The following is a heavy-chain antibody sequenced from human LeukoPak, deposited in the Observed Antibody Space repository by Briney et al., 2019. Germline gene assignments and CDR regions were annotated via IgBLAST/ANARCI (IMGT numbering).Heavy chain of an antibody. CDR3: AKVALARYCSGGSCYHFDY. J-gene: IGHJ4*02. V-gene: IGHV3-23*01. CDR2: ISGSGGST. Sequence: GGSLRLSCAASGFTFSSYAMSWVRQAPGKGLEWVSAISGSGGSTYYADSVKGRFTISRDNSKNTLCLQMNSLRAEDTAVYYCAKVALARYCSGGSCYHFDYWGQGTLVTVSS. D-gene: IGHD2-15*01. CDR1: GFTFSSYA.